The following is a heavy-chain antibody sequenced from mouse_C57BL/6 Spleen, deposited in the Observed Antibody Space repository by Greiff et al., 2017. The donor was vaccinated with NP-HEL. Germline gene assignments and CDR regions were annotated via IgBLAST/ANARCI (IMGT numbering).Heavy chain of an antibody. D-gene: IGHD1-1*01. CDR1: GFNIKDYY. CDR3: AREVVEDWYFDV. V-gene: IGHV14-2*01. Sequence: EVKLVESGAELVKPGASVKLSCTASGFNIKDYYMHWVKQRTEQGLEWIGRIDPEDGETKYAPKFQGKATITADTSSNTAYLQLSSLTSEDTAVYYCAREVVEDWYFDVWGTGTTVTVSS. J-gene: IGHJ1*03. CDR2: IDPEDGET.